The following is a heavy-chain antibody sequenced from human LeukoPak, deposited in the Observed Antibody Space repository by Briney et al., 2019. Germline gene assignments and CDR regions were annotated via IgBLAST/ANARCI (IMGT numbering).Heavy chain of an antibody. J-gene: IGHJ3*01. Sequence: GGSVRLSCVGAGFTFSRYGLIWVRQPPGKGLEWVSGIHGNGETTYYGDSVKGRFTISRDNSKSRLYLQMNSLRVEDTAEYFCGRDPNGDYVGAFEFWGQGTKVAVSS. CDR1: GFTFSRYG. D-gene: IGHD3-16*01. CDR2: IHGNGETT. V-gene: IGHV3-23*01. CDR3: GRDPNGDYVGAFEF.